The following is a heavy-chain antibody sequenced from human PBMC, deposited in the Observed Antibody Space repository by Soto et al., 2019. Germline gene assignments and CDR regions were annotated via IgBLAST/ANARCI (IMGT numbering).Heavy chain of an antibody. CDR1: GFTFSNAW. CDR2: IKSKTDGGTT. J-gene: IGHJ4*02. Sequence: GGSLRLSCAASGFTFSNAWMSWVRQAPGKGLEWVGRIKSKTDGGTTDYAAPVKGRFTISRDDSKNTLYLQMNSLKTEDTAVYYCTIDSGGSSWSEVLDYWGQGTLVTVSS. V-gene: IGHV3-15*01. D-gene: IGHD6-13*01. CDR3: TIDSGGSSWSEVLDY.